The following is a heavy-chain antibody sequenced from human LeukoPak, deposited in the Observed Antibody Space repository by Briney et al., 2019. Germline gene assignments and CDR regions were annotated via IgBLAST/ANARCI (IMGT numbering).Heavy chain of an antibody. V-gene: IGHV4-34*01. Sequence: PSETLSLTCAVYGGSFSGYYWSWIRQPPGKGLEWIGEINRSGSTNYNPSLKSRVTISVDTSKNQFSLKLSSVTAADTAVYYCARADEGAFDIWGQGTMVTVSS. J-gene: IGHJ3*02. CDR1: GGSFSGYY. CDR2: INRSGST. CDR3: ARADEGAFDI.